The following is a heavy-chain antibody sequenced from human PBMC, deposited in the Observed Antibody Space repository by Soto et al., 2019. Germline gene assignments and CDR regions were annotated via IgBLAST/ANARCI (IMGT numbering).Heavy chain of an antibody. CDR2: ISGSGGST. CDR1: GFTFSSYA. D-gene: IGHD6-13*01. Sequence: GGSLRLSCAASGFTFSSYAMSWVRQAPGKGLEWVSAISGSGGSTYYADSVKGRFTISRDNSKNTLYLQMNSLRPEDTAVYYCAKDRGRTWYEDYWGQGTLVTVSS. V-gene: IGHV3-23*01. J-gene: IGHJ4*02. CDR3: AKDRGRTWYEDY.